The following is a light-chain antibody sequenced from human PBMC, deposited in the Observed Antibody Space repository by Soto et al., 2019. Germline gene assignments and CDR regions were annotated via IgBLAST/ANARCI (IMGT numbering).Light chain of an antibody. CDR1: QSVSSW. Sequence: DIQMTQSPSTLSASVGDRVTITCRASQSVSSWLAWYQQKPGQAPRLLIYKASSLASGVPSRFSGSGAGTDFTLTISSLPPDDFATYYCQQYNSYPLTFGGGTKVEIK. CDR2: KAS. J-gene: IGKJ4*01. CDR3: QQYNSYPLT. V-gene: IGKV1-5*03.